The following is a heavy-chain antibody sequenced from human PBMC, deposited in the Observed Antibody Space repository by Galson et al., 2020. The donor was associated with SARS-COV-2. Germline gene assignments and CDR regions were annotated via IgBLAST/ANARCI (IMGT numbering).Heavy chain of an antibody. V-gene: IGHV4-30-4*01. Sequence: ASETLSLTCTVSSGSISSGDYYWTWIRQPPGKGLERLGYIYSSGSTYLNPSLKSRFTILLETSKNQFSLEVNSVTAADTAVYYCARGGGWLHAFDYWVQGALVTVSS. D-gene: IGHD5-12*01. J-gene: IGHJ4*02. CDR1: SGSISSGDYY. CDR3: ARGGGWLHAFDY. CDR2: IYSSGST.